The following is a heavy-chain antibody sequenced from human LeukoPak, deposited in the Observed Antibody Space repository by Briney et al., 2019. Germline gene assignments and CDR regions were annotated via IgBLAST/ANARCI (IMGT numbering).Heavy chain of an antibody. J-gene: IGHJ5*02. CDR1: GATFGNYA. CDR3: ARSYSSSWNWFDP. V-gene: IGHV1-69*06. Sequence: SVSVFCTASGATFGNYAITWVRQAPGQGLEWMGRIIPMSGTASYAQKFQGRVTITANRSTSTAYMEVSSLRSEDTAVYYCARSYSSSWNWFDPWGQGTLVTVSS. CDR2: IIPMSGTA. D-gene: IGHD6-13*01.